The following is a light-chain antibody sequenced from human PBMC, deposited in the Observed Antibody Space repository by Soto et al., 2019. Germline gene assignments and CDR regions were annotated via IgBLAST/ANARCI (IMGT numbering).Light chain of an antibody. J-gene: IGKJ1*01. CDR2: GAS. CDR3: HQFGYSPRT. Sequence: EIVMPQAPSTMSVSPGDRATLSSRASQSVSSNLAWYQQKPGQAPRLLIYGASTRATGIPARFSGSGSGTDFTLAIRRLEPEDFAVYYCHQFGYSPRTFGQGTKVDIK. V-gene: IGKV3-15*01. CDR1: QSVSSN.